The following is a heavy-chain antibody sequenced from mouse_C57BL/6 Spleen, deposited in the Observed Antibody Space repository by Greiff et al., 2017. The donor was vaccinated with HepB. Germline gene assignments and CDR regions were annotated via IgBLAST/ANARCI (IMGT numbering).Heavy chain of an antibody. Sequence: VQLQQSGPELVKPGASVKISCKASGYAFSSSWMNWVKQRPGKGLEWIGRIYPGDGDTNYNGKFKGKATRTADKSSSTAYMQLSSLTSEDSAVYFGARPRNYGSSYDAMDYWGQGTSGTVSS. V-gene: IGHV1-82*01. D-gene: IGHD1-1*01. CDR1: GYAFSSSW. J-gene: IGHJ4*01. CDR3: ARPRNYGSSYDAMDY. CDR2: IYPGDGDT.